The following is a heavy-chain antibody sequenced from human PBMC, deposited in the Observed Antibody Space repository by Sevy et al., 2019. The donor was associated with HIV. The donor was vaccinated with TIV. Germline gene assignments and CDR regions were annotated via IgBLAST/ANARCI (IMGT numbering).Heavy chain of an antibody. J-gene: IGHJ6*02. CDR2: ISSNGGST. CDR1: GFTFSSYA. Sequence: GGSLRLSCAASGFTFSSYAMHWVRQAPGKGLEYVSAISSNGGSTYYANSVKGRFTISRDNSKNTLYLQMGSLRAEDXAVYYCARGSDFWSGYYYYYYGMDVWGQGTTVTVSS. V-gene: IGHV3-64*01. CDR3: ARGSDFWSGYYYYYYGMDV. D-gene: IGHD3-3*01.